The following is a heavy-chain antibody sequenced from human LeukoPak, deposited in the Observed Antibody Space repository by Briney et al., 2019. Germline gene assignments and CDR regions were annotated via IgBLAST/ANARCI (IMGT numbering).Heavy chain of an antibody. CDR1: GYTFTGYY. CDR2: IIPIFGTA. CDR3: ARDYSGSNPGPYYYYMDV. V-gene: IGHV1-69*06. J-gene: IGHJ6*03. D-gene: IGHD1-26*01. Sequence: SVKVSCKASGYTFTGYYMHWVRQAPGQGLEWMGGIIPIFGTANYAQKFQGRVTITADKSTGTAYMELSSLRSEDTAVYYCARDYSGSNPGPYYYYMDVWGKGTTVTVSS.